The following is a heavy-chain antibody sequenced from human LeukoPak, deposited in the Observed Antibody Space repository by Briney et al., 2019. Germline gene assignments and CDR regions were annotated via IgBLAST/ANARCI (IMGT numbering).Heavy chain of an antibody. CDR3: ARAGLLWFGELLDAFDI. CDR2: INPNSGGT. Sequence: ASVKVSCKASGYTFTGYYMHWVRQAPGQGLEWMGWINPNSGGTNYAQKFQGRVTMARDTSISTAYMELSRLRSDDTAVYYCARAGLLWFGELLDAFDIWGQGTMVTVSS. V-gene: IGHV1-2*02. CDR1: GYTFTGYY. D-gene: IGHD3-10*01. J-gene: IGHJ3*02.